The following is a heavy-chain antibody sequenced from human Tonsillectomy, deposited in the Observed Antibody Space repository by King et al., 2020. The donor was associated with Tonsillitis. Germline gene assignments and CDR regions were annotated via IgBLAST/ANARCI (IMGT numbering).Heavy chain of an antibody. V-gene: IGHV3-7*03. D-gene: IGHD5-24*01. J-gene: IGHJ3*02. Sequence: VQLVESGGGLVQPGGSLRLSCAASGFTFTTYWMSWVRQAPGKGLEWVANIKQDGVEKFYVDSVKGRFTISRDNAMNSLYLQMNSLGAEDTAVYYCARDRDADGYTVNAFDIWGQGTMVTVSS. CDR2: IKQDGVEK. CDR1: GFTFTTYW. CDR3: ARDRDADGYTVNAFDI.